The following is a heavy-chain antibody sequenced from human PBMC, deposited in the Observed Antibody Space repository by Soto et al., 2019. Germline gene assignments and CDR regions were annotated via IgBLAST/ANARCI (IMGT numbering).Heavy chain of an antibody. V-gene: IGHV4-39*01. D-gene: IGHD4-4*01. J-gene: IGHJ4*02. Sequence: QLQLQESGPGLVKPSETLSLTCSVSGGSISSRTFWWAWIRQPPGKGLEWTGDMYYSGSSYSRPSLKSRVTLAVDTSKNPLSMKLNSVNAADTAVYYWARHPRDDYNYGGSGIFDYWGQGTLVTVSS. CDR2: MYYSGSS. CDR1: GGSISSRTFW. CDR3: ARHPRDDYNYGGSGIFDY.